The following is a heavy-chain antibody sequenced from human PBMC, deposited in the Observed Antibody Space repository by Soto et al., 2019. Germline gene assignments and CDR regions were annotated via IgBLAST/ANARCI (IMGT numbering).Heavy chain of an antibody. CDR3: ARMVRGSNIDYYHYMDV. J-gene: IGHJ6*03. CDR2: PSAYNGDT. V-gene: IGHV1-18*01. Sequence: QVQLVQSGGEVRKPGASVKVSCKASGYTFTSHGISWVRQAPGQGLEWMGWPSAYNGDTNYAQKLQGRVTVTTDRSTSTAYMELRSLRSEDTAVYYWARMVRGSNIDYYHYMDVWGKGTTVTVSS. D-gene: IGHD3-10*01. CDR1: GYTFTSHG.